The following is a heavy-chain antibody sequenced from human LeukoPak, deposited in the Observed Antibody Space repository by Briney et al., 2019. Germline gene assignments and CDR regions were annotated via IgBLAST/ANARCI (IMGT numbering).Heavy chain of an antibody. Sequence: SETLSLTCTVSGGSISSYYWSWIRQPPGKGLEWIGYTHYSGSTNYNPSLKSRVTISVDTSKNQFSLNVSSVTAADSAVYYCARGGKATVVTMWGQGILVTVSS. CDR3: ARGGKATVVTM. CDR2: THYSGST. CDR1: GGSISSYY. D-gene: IGHD4-23*01. J-gene: IGHJ4*02. V-gene: IGHV4-59*01.